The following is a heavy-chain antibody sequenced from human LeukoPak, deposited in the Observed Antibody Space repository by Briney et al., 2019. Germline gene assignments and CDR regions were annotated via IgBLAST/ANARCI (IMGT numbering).Heavy chain of an antibody. D-gene: IGHD2-21*02. Sequence: GGSLRLSCAASGFTVSSNYMSWVRQAPGKGLEWVSAIYSGGSTYYADSVKGRFTISRDNSKNTLYLQMNSLRAEDTAVYYCASGVYCGGDCMGAFDIWGQGTMVTVSS. V-gene: IGHV3-66*02. J-gene: IGHJ3*02. CDR1: GFTVSSNY. CDR2: IYSGGST. CDR3: ASGVYCGGDCMGAFDI.